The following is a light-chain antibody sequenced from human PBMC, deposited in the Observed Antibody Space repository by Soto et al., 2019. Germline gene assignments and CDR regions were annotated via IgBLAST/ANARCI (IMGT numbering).Light chain of an antibody. CDR3: QEYNSWWT. Sequence: DIQMTHSPSTLSASVGDRVTITCRASQSIRTWLAWYQQKPGKAPRLLIYDASNLEGGVPSRFAGSGSGTEFTLTISSLQPDDSATYYCQEYNSWWTFGQGTKV. CDR1: QSIRTW. V-gene: IGKV1-5*01. J-gene: IGKJ1*01. CDR2: DAS.